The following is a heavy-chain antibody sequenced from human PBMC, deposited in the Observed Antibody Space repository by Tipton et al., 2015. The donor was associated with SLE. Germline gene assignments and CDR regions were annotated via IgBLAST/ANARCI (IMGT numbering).Heavy chain of an antibody. V-gene: IGHV4-39*07. CDR2: MYYSGST. D-gene: IGHD3-22*01. CDR3: ARAGDSSGYYYAY. Sequence: TLSLTCSVSGDSIISSSYYWGWIRQPPGKGLEWIGSMYYSGSTYYNPSLKSRVTISVDTSKNQFSLMLRSVTAADAAMYYCARAGDSSGYYYAYWGQGTLVTVSS. CDR1: GDSIISSSYY. J-gene: IGHJ4*02.